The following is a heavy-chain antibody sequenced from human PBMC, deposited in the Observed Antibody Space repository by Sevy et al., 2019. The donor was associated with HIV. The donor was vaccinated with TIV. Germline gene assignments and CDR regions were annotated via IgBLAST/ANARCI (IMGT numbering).Heavy chain of an antibody. V-gene: IGHV6-1*01. D-gene: IGHD3-3*01. CDR2: TYYRSKWYN. Sequence: SQTLSLTCAISGDSVSSNSAAWNWIRQSPSRGLEWLGRTYYRSKWYNDYAVSVKSRITINPDTSKNQFSLQLNSVTPEDTAVYYCAAGGGITIFGVADSRGDWFDPWGQGTLVTVSS. CDR1: GDSVSSNSAA. CDR3: AAGGGITIFGVADSRGDWFDP. J-gene: IGHJ5*02.